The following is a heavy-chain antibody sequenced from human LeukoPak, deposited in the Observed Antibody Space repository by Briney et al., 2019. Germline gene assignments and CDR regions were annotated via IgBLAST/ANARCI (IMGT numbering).Heavy chain of an antibody. CDR2: IKQDGSEK. CDR3: ARDMSFDY. V-gene: IGHV3-7*01. D-gene: IGHD3-16*01. CDR1: GFTFDDYG. J-gene: IGHJ4*02. Sequence: GGSLRLSCAASGFTFDDYGMSWVRQAPGKGLEWVANIKQDGSEKYYVDSVKGRFTISRDNAKNSLYLQMNSLRAEDTAVYYCARDMSFDYWGQGTLVTVSS.